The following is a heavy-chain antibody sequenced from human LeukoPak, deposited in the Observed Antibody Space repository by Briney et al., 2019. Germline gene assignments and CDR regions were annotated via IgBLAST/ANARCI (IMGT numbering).Heavy chain of an antibody. CDR1: GGPFRVYY. V-gene: IGHV4-34*01. D-gene: IGHD6-13*01. Sequence: SETLSLPCAVYGGPFRVYYWSWIPQPPGKGLEWIGELNHSGSTNYDPSLKSRVSRSVDTSKNQISLKLSSVTAADTAVYYGARGIGAAADAINYYYMDVWGKGTTVTVSS. CDR3: ARGIGAAADAINYYYMDV. CDR2: LNHSGST. J-gene: IGHJ6*03.